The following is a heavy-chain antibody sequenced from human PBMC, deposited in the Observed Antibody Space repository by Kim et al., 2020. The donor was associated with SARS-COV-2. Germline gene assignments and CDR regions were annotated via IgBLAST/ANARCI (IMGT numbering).Heavy chain of an antibody. CDR1: GFTFSSYA. CDR2: ISGSGGST. CDR3: AKGQSSPWLRSALGY. D-gene: IGHD5-12*01. Sequence: GGSLRLSCAASGFTFSSYAMSWVRQAPGKGLEWVSAISGSGGSTYYADSVKGRFTISRDNSKNTLYLQMNSLRAEDTAVYYCAKGQSSPWLRSALGYWGQGTLVTVSS. V-gene: IGHV3-23*01. J-gene: IGHJ4*02.